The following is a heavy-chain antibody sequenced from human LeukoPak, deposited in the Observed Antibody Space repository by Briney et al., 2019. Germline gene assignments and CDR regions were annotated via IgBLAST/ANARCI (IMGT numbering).Heavy chain of an antibody. Sequence: SSETLSLTCTVSGGSISSGGYYWSWLRQHPGKGPEWIGYIYYSGSTYYNPSLKSRVTISVDTSKNQFSLKLSSVTAADTAVYYCARLGRYSSHFDYWGQGTLVTVSS. D-gene: IGHD6-19*01. CDR3: ARLGRYSSHFDY. V-gene: IGHV4-31*03. J-gene: IGHJ4*02. CDR2: IYYSGST. CDR1: GGSISSGGYY.